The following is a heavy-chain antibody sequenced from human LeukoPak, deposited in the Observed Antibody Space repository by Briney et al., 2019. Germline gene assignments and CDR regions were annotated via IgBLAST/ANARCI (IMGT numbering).Heavy chain of an antibody. V-gene: IGHV3-48*03. J-gene: IGHJ6*02. Sequence: PGGSLRLSCAASGFTFSSYEMNWVRQAPGKGLEWVSYISSSGSTIYYADSVKGRFTISRDNAKNSLYLQMNSLRAEDTAVYYCARIGRVRGVSDYYYYYGMDVWGQGTTVTVSS. CDR2: ISSSGSTI. CDR3: ARIGRVRGVSDYYYYYGMDV. CDR1: GFTFSSYE. D-gene: IGHD3-10*01.